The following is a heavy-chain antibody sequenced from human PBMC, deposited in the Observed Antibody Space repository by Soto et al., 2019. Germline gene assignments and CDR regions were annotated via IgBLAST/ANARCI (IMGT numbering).Heavy chain of an antibody. D-gene: IGHD3-10*01. V-gene: IGHV3-23*01. CDR3: ASFYGSGSYNWDYYGMDV. CDR2: ISGSGGST. CDR1: GFTFSSYA. Sequence: HPGGSLRLSCAASGFTFSSYAMSWVRQAPGKGLEWVSAISGSGGSTYYADSVKGRFTISRDNSKNTLYLQMNSLRAEDTAVYYCASFYGSGSYNWDYYGMDVWGQGTTVTVSS. J-gene: IGHJ6*02.